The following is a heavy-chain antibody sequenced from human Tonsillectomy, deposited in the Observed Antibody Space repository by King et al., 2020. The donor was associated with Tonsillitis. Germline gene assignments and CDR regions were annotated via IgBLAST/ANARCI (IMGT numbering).Heavy chain of an antibody. J-gene: IGHJ4*02. D-gene: IGHD3-22*01. CDR2: INHSEST. V-gene: IGHV4-34*01. Sequence: VQLQQWGAGLLKPSETLSLTCAVYGGSFSGYYWSWIRQPPGKGLEWIGEINHSESTNYNPSLKSRVTMSVDTSKKQFSLKLSSVTAADTAVYYCARGPNYYDSTDYPRGVDYWGQGTLVTVSS. CDR3: ARGPNYYDSTDYPRGVDY. CDR1: GGSFSGYY.